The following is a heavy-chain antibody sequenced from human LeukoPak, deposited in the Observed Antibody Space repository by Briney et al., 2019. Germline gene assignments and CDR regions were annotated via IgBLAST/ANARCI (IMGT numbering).Heavy chain of an antibody. CDR1: GFTFSSYA. V-gene: IGHV3-23*01. D-gene: IGHD4-17*01. CDR3: AKDPGKTVTHSSIYFDY. Sequence: PGGSLRLSCAASGFTFSSYAMSWVRQAPGKGLGWVSAISGRCGRPYYADSVKGRFTISRDNSKNTLYLQMNSLRAEDTAVYYCAKDPGKTVTHSSIYFDYWGQGTLVTVSS. CDR2: ISGRCGRP. J-gene: IGHJ4*02.